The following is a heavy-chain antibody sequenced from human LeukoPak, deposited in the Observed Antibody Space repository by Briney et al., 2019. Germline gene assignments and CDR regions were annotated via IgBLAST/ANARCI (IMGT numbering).Heavy chain of an antibody. CDR2: IKQDGSEK. D-gene: IGHD3-10*01. V-gene: IGHV3-7*01. CDR3: ARDRRLLWFGELLYSLPVYYYYMDV. J-gene: IGHJ6*03. Sequence: GGSLRLSCAASGFTFSRNGMTWVRQAPGKGLEWVANIKQDGSEKYYVDSVKGRFTISRDNAKNSLYLQMNSLRAEDTAVYYCARDRRLLWFGELLYSLPVYYYYMDVWGKGTTVTISS. CDR1: GFTFSRNG.